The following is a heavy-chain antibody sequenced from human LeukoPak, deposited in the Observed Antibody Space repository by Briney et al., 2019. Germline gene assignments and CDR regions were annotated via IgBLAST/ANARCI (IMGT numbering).Heavy chain of an antibody. D-gene: IGHD3-22*01. CDR1: GFTFSSYA. CDR2: ISSNGGST. V-gene: IGHV3-64*01. J-gene: IGHJ4*02. CDR3: ARDRDGHYYDSSGPLDY. Sequence: GGSLRLSCAASGFTFSSYAMHWVRQAPGKGLEYVSAISSNGGSTYHANSVKGRFTISRDNSKNTLYLQMGSLRAEDMAVYYCARDRDGHYYDSSGPLDYWGQGTLVTVSS.